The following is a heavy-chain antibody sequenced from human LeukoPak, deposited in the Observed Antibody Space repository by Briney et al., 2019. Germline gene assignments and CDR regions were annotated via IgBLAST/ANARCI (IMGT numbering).Heavy chain of an antibody. V-gene: IGHV4-38-2*02. D-gene: IGHD2-15*01. CDR3: AREGRIVVVVAATVNWFDP. Sequence: SETLSLTCTVSGYSISSGYYWGWIRQPPGKGLEWIGSIYHSGSTYYNPSLKSRVTISVDTSKNQFSLKLSSVTAADTAVYYCAREGRIVVVVAATVNWFDPWGQGTLVTVSS. CDR2: IYHSGST. CDR1: GYSISSGYY. J-gene: IGHJ5*02.